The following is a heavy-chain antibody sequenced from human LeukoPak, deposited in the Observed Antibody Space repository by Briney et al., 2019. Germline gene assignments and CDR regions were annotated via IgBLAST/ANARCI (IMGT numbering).Heavy chain of an antibody. V-gene: IGHV4-38-2*01. Sequence: SETLSLTCVVSDYSISSGYYWGWIRQPPGKGLEWIGSIYHSGGNTYYNPSLKSRVTISVDTSKNQFSLKVSSVTAADTAVYHRARYAGTYHFDYWGQGTLVTVSS. CDR1: DYSISSGYY. J-gene: IGHJ4*02. D-gene: IGHD3-10*01. CDR2: IYHSGGNT. CDR3: ARYAGTYHFDY.